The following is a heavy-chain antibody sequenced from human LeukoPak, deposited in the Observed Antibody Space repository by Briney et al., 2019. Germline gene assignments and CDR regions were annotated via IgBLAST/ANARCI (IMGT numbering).Heavy chain of an antibody. Sequence: GVSLRLPCTASGFTFSNYWMTWVRQAPGKAPEWVANINQDGSERNYVESVKGRFTIARDNAKNLLHLQMTGLRGEDTAVYYCVNRAGKPTNTPWCFGYWGQGILVTVAS. D-gene: IGHD5-24*01. CDR1: GFTFSNYW. J-gene: IGHJ4*02. CDR3: VNRAGKPTNTPWCFGY. V-gene: IGHV3-7*01. CDR2: INQDGSER.